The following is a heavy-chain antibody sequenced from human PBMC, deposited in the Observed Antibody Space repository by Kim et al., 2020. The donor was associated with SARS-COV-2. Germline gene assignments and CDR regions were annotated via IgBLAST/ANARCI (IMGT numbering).Heavy chain of an antibody. D-gene: IGHD3-22*01. CDR3: ARRLYHHGGVYYPFDF. J-gene: IGHJ4*02. Sequence: SVKGRLNISRDRSKNTIYVQMDSLRPDDTAFYYCARRLYHHGGVYYPFDFWGQGTLVTVSS. V-gene: IGHV3-30*01.